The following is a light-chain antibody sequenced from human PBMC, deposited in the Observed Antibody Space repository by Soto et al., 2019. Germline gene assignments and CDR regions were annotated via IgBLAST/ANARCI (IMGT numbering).Light chain of an antibody. CDR2: QTS. CDR3: HQRQSWPRT. V-gene: IGKV3-11*01. CDR1: QYINTR. J-gene: IGKJ1*01. Sequence: EIVLTQSPATLSSFPVDRFTLSCRASQYINTRLAWYQHRPGQAPRLLIYQTSLRAAGIPARFSASGSGTDFTLTISDVQPEDFALYYCHQRQSWPRTFGQGTKVDIK.